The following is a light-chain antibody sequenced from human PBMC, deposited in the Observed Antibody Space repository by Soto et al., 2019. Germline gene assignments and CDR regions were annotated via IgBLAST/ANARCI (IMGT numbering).Light chain of an antibody. J-gene: IGLJ1*01. CDR1: SSDVGGYNY. CDR2: DVS. CDR3: SSYTSSRLVV. Sequence: QSALTQPASVSGSPGQSITISCTGTSSDVGGYNYVSWYQQHPGKAPKLMIYDVSNRPSGVSNRFSGSKSGNTASLTISGLQAEDEADYYCSSYTSSRLVVFGTGTKLTVL. V-gene: IGLV2-14*01.